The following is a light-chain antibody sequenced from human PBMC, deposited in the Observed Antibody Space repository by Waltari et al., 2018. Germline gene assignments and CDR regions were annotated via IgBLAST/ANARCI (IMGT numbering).Light chain of an antibody. J-gene: IGKJ4*01. V-gene: IGKV1-5*03. CDR3: QQYETYPLT. CDR2: KAS. CDR1: QSMSIW. Sequence: DIQMTQTPSTLSASVGDRVTITCRASQSMSIWLAWYQQKPGNAPKFLIYKASNLESGVPSRFSGSGSGTEFTLTISSLQPDDFATYYCQQYETYPLTFGGGTKVEIK.